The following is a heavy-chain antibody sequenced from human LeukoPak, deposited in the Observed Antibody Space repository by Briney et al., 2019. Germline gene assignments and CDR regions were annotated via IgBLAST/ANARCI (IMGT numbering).Heavy chain of an antibody. Sequence: PGGSLRLSCAASGFTFDGYAMHWVRQVSGKGLEWVSLISVDGGSTYYADSVKGRFTISRDNSKNSLYLQMNSLRTEDTALYYCAKDGGDYSRGYLFHYWGQGTLVTVSS. V-gene: IGHV3-43*02. CDR2: ISVDGGST. D-gene: IGHD3-22*01. CDR3: AKDGGDYSRGYLFHY. J-gene: IGHJ4*02. CDR1: GFTFDGYA.